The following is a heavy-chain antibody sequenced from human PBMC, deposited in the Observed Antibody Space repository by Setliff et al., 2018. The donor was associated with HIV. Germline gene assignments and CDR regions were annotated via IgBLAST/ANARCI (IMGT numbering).Heavy chain of an antibody. CDR2: IYYSGRT. CDR1: RGSISSTSHY. V-gene: IGHV4-39*07. D-gene: IGHD2-8*01. Sequence: SETLSLTCIVSRGSISSTSHYWGWVRQSPGRRLEWIGSIYYSGRTYYNPSLKSRVTMSVDTSTNQFSLDLTSVTAADTAVYFCAGVIAPAARLPNVGGPPPPGYYHYMDVWGKGTTVTVSS. J-gene: IGHJ6*03. CDR3: AGVIAPAARLPNVGGPPPPGYYHYMDV.